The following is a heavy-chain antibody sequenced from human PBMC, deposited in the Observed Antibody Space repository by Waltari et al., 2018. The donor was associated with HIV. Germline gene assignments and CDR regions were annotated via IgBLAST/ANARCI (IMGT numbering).Heavy chain of an antibody. CDR2: IRQDGSEK. J-gene: IGHJ5*02. CDR3: ATGPASVTLYNWFDP. CDR1: GFNFRNYW. Sequence: EVQLVESGGGLVQHGGSLRLSCAASGFNFRNYWMSWVREIPGKGLEWVATIRQDGSEKYYLDSVKGRFAISRDNSNNFLYLNMNNLRGEDTALYFCATGPASVTLYNWFDPWGQGTPVTVSS. V-gene: IGHV3-7*01. D-gene: IGHD4-17*01.